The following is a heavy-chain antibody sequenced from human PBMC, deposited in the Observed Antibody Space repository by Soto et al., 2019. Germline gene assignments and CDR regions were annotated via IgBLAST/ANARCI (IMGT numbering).Heavy chain of an antibody. D-gene: IGHD3-10*01. CDR2: IYYSGST. CDR3: ARTPGVLWFGTYGMDV. J-gene: IGHJ6*02. Sequence: PSETLSLTCTVSGVSISSGGYYWSWIRQHPGKGLEWIGYIYYSGSTYYNPSLKSRVTISVDTSKNQFSLKLSSVTAADTAVYYCARTPGVLWFGTYGMDVWGQGTTVTVSS. CDR1: GVSISSGGYY. V-gene: IGHV4-31*03.